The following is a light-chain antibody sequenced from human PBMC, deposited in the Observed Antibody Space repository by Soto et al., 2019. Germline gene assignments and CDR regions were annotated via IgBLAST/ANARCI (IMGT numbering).Light chain of an antibody. V-gene: IGLV1-40*03. CDR2: GDT. CDR1: SSNIGAGFD. J-gene: IGLJ2*01. CDR3: QSYDSSLSGPV. Sequence: QAVVTQPPSVSGAPGQRVTISCTGSSSNIGAGFDVHWYQQFPGTAPKLLIYGDTNRPSGVPDRFSGSKSGASASLAITGLQAEDEADYFCQSYDSSLSGPVFGGGTKVTVL.